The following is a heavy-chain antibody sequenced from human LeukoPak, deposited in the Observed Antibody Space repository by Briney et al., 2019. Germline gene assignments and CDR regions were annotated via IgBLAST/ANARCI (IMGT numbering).Heavy chain of an antibody. CDR2: IYHSGST. CDR3: ARARVIGGSGSDY. CDR1: GGSISSSNW. V-gene: IGHV4-4*02. D-gene: IGHD3-10*01. Sequence: SETLSLTCAVSGGSISSSNWWSWVRQPPGKGLEWIGEIYHSGSTNYNPSLKSRVTISVDKSKNQFSLKLSSVTAADTAVYYLARARVIGGSGSDYWGQGTLVTVSS. J-gene: IGHJ4*02.